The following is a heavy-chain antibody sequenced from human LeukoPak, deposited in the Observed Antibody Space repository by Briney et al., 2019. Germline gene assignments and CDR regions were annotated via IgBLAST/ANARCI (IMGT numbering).Heavy chain of an antibody. CDR1: GFVFRQYS. V-gene: IGHV3-48*01. Sequence: GGSLRLSCAASGFVFRQYSMNWVRQAPGKGLEWVSYIRYTGETFYADSVKGRFTISKDNARNSLYLQMNDLRGEDTAIYYCARDAGNSGHGCDLWGQGTLVTVSS. D-gene: IGHD5-12*01. J-gene: IGHJ5*02. CDR3: ARDAGNSGHGCDL. CDR2: IRYTGET.